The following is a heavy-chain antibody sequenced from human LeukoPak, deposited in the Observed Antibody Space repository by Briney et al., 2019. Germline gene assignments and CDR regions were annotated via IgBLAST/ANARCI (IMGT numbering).Heavy chain of an antibody. CDR2: ISYGGSNK. J-gene: IGHJ4*02. V-gene: IGHV3-30-3*01. Sequence: GGSLSLSCAASGFTFSSYAMHWVRQAPGNGLEWVAVISYGGSNKYYADSVKGRFTISRDNSKNTLYLQMTSLRAEDTAVYSCARDTAMGAYYFDYWGQGTLVTVSS. CDR1: GFTFSSYA. CDR3: ARDTAMGAYYFDY. D-gene: IGHD5-18*01.